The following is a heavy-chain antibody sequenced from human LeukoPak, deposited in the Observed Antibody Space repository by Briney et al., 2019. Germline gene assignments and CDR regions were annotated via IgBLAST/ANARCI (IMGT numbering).Heavy chain of an antibody. J-gene: IGHJ6*02. V-gene: IGHV3-48*02. CDR1: GFTFRTYS. CDR2: ISSSSSPI. Sequence: PGGSLRLSCAASGFTFRTYSMNWVRQAPGKGLEWVSYISSSSSPIHYAVSVRVRFTISRDNAKNSLYLQINSPRDEDTAVYYCARAFYGDYGMDVWGQGTTVTVSS. D-gene: IGHD4-17*01. CDR3: ARAFYGDYGMDV.